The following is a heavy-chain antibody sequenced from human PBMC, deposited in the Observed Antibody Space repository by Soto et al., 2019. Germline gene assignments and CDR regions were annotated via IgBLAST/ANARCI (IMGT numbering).Heavy chain of an antibody. Sequence: EVQLVESGGGLVQPGGSLRLSCAASGFTFSSYWMSWVRQAPGRGLEWMANIKYDGSEKYYVDSVKGRLTISRDNAKNSLYLQMNSLRDEDTAVYYCASSPHKDSRPDYWGQGTLVTVSS. CDR3: ASSPHKDSRPDY. V-gene: IGHV3-7*03. CDR2: IKYDGSEK. D-gene: IGHD3-22*01. CDR1: GFTFSSYW. J-gene: IGHJ4*02.